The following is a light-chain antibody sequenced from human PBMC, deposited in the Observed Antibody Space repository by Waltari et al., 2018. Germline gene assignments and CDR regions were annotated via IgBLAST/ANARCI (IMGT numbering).Light chain of an antibody. CDR3: QHYGTSPEVT. Sequence: EIVLTQSPGTLSLSPGERATLSCRASQSVSSSSLAWYQQKPGQAPRLVIYGASSRATGIPDSVSGSGSGTDFTLTISRLEPEDFAVYYCQHYGTSPEVTFGGGTKVEIK. J-gene: IGKJ4*01. CDR2: GAS. CDR1: QSVSSSS. V-gene: IGKV3-20*01.